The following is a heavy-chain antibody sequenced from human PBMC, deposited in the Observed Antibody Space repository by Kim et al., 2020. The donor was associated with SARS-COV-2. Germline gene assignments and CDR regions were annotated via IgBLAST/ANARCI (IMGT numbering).Heavy chain of an antibody. D-gene: IGHD3-10*01. Sequence: ASVKVSCKASGYTFTSYDINWVRQATGQGLEWMGWMNPNSGNTGYAQKFQGRVTMTRNTSISTAYMELSSLRSEDTAVYYCASPTAQVGYGSGRPPTYYGMDVWGQGTTVTVSS. CDR2: MNPNSGNT. CDR3: ASPTAQVGYGSGRPPTYYGMDV. V-gene: IGHV1-8*01. CDR1: GYTFTSYD. J-gene: IGHJ6*02.